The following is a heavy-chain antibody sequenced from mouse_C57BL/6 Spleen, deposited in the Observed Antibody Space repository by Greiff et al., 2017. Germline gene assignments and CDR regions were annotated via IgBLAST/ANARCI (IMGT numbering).Heavy chain of an antibody. D-gene: IGHD4-1*01. J-gene: IGHJ2*01. V-gene: IGHV1-59*01. Sequence: QVQLQQPGAELVRPGTSVKLSCKASGYTFTSYWMHWVKQRPGQGLEWIGVIDPSDSYTNYNQKFKGKATLTVDTSSSTAYMQLSGLTSEDSAVYYCALGDGWGQGTTLTVSS. CDR3: ALGDG. CDR1: GYTFTSYW. CDR2: IDPSDSYT.